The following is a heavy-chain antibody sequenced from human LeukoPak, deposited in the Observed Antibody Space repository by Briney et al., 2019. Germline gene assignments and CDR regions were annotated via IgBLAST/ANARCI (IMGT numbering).Heavy chain of an antibody. Sequence: SETLSLTCTVSGGSISSYYWSWIRQPPGKGLEWIGYIYYSGSTNYNPSLKSRVTISVDTSKNQFSLKLSSVTAADTAVYYCARESVFWPETGDYYYYYYMDVWGKGTTVTIS. CDR3: ARESVFWPETGDYYYYYYMDV. V-gene: IGHV4-59*01. J-gene: IGHJ6*03. CDR2: IYYSGST. D-gene: IGHD3-9*01. CDR1: GGSISSYY.